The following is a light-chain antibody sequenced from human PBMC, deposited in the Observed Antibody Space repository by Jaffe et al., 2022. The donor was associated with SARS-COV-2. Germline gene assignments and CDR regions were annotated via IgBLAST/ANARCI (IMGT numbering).Light chain of an antibody. CDR2: KNN. V-gene: IGLV1-47*01. J-gene: IGLJ2*01. CDR1: SSNIGTNY. CDR3: ASWDGSLSVVL. Sequence: QSVLTQPPSASGTPGQRVTISCSGSSSNIGTNYVYWYQRLPGAAPKVLIYKNNERPSGVPDRFSGSKSGSSASLAITGLRSEDEADYYCASWDGSLSVVLFGGGTKLTVL.